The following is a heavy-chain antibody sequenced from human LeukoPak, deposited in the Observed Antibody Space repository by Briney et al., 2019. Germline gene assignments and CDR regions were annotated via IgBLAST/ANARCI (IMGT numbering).Heavy chain of an antibody. CDR2: IKEDGSEK. V-gene: IGHV3-7*01. CDR3: ARDPQK. J-gene: IGHJ4*02. CDR1: GFTFSNYW. Sequence: GGSLRLSCEASGFTFSNYWMSWVRQAPGKGLEWVADIKEDGSEKYYVDSVKGRFTVSRDNAKNSLYLQMNSLRAEDTAVYHCARDPQKWGQGTLVTVSS.